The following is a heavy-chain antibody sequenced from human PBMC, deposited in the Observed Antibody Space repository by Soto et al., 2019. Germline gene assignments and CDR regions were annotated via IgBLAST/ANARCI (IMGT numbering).Heavy chain of an antibody. CDR2: ISWNSGSI. Sequence: GGSLRLSCAASGFTFDDYAMHWVRQAPGKGLEWVSGISWNSGSIGYADSVKGRFTISRDNAKNSLYLQMNSLRAEDTALYYCAKDYYVVVPAATTATFDYWGQGTPVTVSS. CDR1: GFTFDDYA. V-gene: IGHV3-9*01. D-gene: IGHD2-2*01. J-gene: IGHJ4*02. CDR3: AKDYYVVVPAATTATFDY.